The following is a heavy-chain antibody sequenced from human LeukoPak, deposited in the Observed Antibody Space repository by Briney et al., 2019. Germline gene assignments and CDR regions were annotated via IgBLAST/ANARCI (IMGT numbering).Heavy chain of an antibody. J-gene: IGHJ4*02. CDR2: IYYSGST. V-gene: IGHV4-39*07. CDR1: GGSISSSSYY. CDR3: AKFRAYCFDY. Sequence: PSETLSLTCTVSGGSISSSSYYWGWIRQPPGKGLEWIGSIYYSGSTYYNPSLKSRVTISVDTSKNQFSLKLTSVTAADTAVYYCAKFRAYCFDYWGQGTLVTVSS.